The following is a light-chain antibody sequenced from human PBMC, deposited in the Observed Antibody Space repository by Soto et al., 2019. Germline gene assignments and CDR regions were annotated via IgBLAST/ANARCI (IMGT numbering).Light chain of an antibody. V-gene: IGKV1-39*01. J-gene: IGKJ5*01. CDR3: QQSYRTPT. Sequence: DILLAQSPSSFFASXSDRATMHGRAGQRIAGSLNGYQQTPGXASKMXVESASTLPNGVTSMFSGSGSGTDYTITISSLQPEDFATYECQQSYRTPTFGQGTRLEIK. CDR2: SAS. CDR1: QRIAGS.